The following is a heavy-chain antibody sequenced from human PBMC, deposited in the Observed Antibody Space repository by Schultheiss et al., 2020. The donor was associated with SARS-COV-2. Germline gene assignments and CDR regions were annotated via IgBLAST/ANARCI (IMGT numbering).Heavy chain of an antibody. CDR3: AREGYSYEIDY. CDR1: GFTFSSYA. J-gene: IGHJ4*02. Sequence: GESLKISCAASGFTFSSYAMSWVRQAPGKGLEWVSAISGSGGSTYYADSVKGRFTISRDNSKNTLYLQMNSLRAEDTAVYYCAREGYSYEIDYWGQGTLVTVSS. V-gene: IGHV3-23*01. CDR2: ISGSGGST. D-gene: IGHD5-18*01.